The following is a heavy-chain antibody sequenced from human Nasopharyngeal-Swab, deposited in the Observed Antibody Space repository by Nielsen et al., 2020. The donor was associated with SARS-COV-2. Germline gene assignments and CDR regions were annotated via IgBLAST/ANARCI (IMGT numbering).Heavy chain of an antibody. D-gene: IGHD3-10*01. J-gene: IGHJ6*03. Sequence: SETLSLTCTVSGYSISSGYYWGWIRQPPGKGLEWIGSIYYSGSTYYNPSLKSRVTISVDTSKNQFSLKLSSVTAADTAVYYCARERGRGGIWNYYYYMDVWGKGTTVTVSS. CDR3: ARERGRGGIWNYYYYMDV. CDR1: GYSISSGYY. CDR2: IYYSGST. V-gene: IGHV4-38-2*02.